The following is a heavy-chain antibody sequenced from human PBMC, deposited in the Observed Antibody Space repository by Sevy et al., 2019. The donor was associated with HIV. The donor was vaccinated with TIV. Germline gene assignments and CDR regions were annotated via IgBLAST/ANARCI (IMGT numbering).Heavy chain of an antibody. CDR3: ARGPSKPGIAAAGIGAFDI. CDR2: INHSGST. J-gene: IGHJ3*02. D-gene: IGHD6-13*01. CDR1: GGSFSGYY. V-gene: IGHV4-34*01. Sequence: SETLSLTCAVYGGSFSGYYWSWIRQPPGKGLEWIGEINHSGSTNYNPSLKSRVTISVDTSKNQFSLKLSSVTAADTAVYYCARGPSKPGIAAAGIGAFDISGQGTLVTVSS.